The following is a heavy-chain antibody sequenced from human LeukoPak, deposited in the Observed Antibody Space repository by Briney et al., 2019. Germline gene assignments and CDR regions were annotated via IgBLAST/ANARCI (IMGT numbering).Heavy chain of an antibody. J-gene: IGHJ6*03. CDR3: ARVGGTLYYYYYMDV. D-gene: IGHD1-14*01. Sequence: SVTVSCKASGGTFSSYAISWVRQAPGQGLEWMGGIIPIFGTANYAQKFQGRVTITADKSTSTAYMELSSLRSEDTAVYYCARVGGTLYYYYYMDVWGKGTTVTVSS. V-gene: IGHV1-69*06. CDR1: GGTFSSYA. CDR2: IIPIFGTA.